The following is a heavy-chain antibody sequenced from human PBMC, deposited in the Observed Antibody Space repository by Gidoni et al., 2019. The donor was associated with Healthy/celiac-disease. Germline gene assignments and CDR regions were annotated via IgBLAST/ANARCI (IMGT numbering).Heavy chain of an antibody. CDR1: AGPICTDY. CDR2: IYHSGST. CDR3: AREIADLSFRYYYNGRDV. D-gene: IGHD6-13*01. V-gene: IGHV4-59*01. Sequence: QVQLQESGPRLVKPSETLSLTCTRSAGPICTDYWSWLRQPPGKGLEWIGYIYHSGSTKYNPSLKSRVTIKVETSKNQFSLKLSSVTAAGTAVYYCAREIADLSFRYYYNGRDVWGQGTTVTVSS. J-gene: IGHJ6*02.